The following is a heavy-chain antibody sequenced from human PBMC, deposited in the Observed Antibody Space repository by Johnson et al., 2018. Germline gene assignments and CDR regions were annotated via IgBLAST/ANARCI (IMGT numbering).Heavy chain of an antibody. V-gene: IGHV3-21*01. Sequence: VQLVQSGGGLVKPGGSLRLSCAASGFTFSSYSMNWVRQAPGKGLEWVSSISSSSSYIYYADSVKGRFTLSRDNAKNSLYLKMNSLRAEETDVYYCAREESYDSSGYYWGGNYYYYYYMDVWGRGTTVTVSS. CDR3: AREESYDSSGYYWGGNYYYYYYMDV. CDR2: ISSSSSYI. D-gene: IGHD3-22*01. CDR1: GFTFSSYS. J-gene: IGHJ6*03.